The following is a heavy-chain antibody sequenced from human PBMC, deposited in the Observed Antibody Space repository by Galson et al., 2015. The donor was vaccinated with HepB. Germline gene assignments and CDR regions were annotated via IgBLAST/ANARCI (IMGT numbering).Heavy chain of an antibody. CDR3: ARGGSKAFDS. CDR1: GYTAS. CDR2: LNSNTGAT. V-gene: IGHV1-2*06. Sequence: SVKVSCTASGYTASIHCVRQAPGPGLEWMGRLNSNTGATNSVQKFQGRVTMTRDTSISTAYMELRRLRTDDTAVYYCARGGSKAFDSWGQGTQVTVSS. J-gene: IGHJ4*02.